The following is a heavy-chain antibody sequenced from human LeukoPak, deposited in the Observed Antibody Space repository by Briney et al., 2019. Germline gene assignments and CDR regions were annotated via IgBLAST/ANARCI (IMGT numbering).Heavy chain of an antibody. J-gene: IGHJ4*02. D-gene: IGHD5-18*01. Sequence: SETLSLTCTVSGGSISSYYWSWIRQPPGKGLEWIGYIYYSGSTNYNPSLKSRVTISVDTSKNQFSLKLSSVTAADTAVYYCARDLRGTAMAFDYWGQGTLVTVSS. V-gene: IGHV4-59*12. CDR1: GGSISSYY. CDR3: ARDLRGTAMAFDY. CDR2: IYYSGST.